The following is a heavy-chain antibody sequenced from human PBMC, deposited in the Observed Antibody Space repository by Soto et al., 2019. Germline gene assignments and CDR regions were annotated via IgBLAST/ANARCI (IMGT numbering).Heavy chain of an antibody. J-gene: IGHJ4*02. CDR1: GGSVTSGNYA. D-gene: IGHD1-26*01. CDR2: IYHSGNT. V-gene: IGHV4-30-2*01. Sequence: SETLSPTYAVSGGSVTSGNYAWSWLRHAPGEGLEWIGYIYHSGNTYYNPAIRSRVNISLDRSKNQFSLMLNSVTAAETAVYYCARAGLSSRYYYFDYWGQGSLVTVSS. CDR3: ARAGLSSRYYYFDY.